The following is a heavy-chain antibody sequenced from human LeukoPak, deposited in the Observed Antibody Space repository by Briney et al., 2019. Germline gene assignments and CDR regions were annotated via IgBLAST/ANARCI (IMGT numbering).Heavy chain of an antibody. Sequence: ASETLSLTCSVSGVSTSDYYHWSWIRQPAGEGLEWIGRIYTSGTTNYNPSLKSRVIMSIDTSKNQLSLKVSSVTAADTAVYYCARGPGFSGIIEALDIWGQGTMVTVSS. J-gene: IGHJ3*02. V-gene: IGHV4-4*07. CDR1: GVSTSDYYH. CDR2: IYTSGTT. D-gene: IGHD1-26*01. CDR3: ARGPGFSGIIEALDI.